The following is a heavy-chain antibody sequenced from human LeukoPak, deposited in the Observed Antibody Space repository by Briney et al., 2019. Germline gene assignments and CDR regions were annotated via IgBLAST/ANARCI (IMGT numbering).Heavy chain of an antibody. CDR3: ARRAGGYSHPYDY. D-gene: IGHD4-23*01. V-gene: IGHV3-53*01. CDR1: GFTFSDYY. CDR2: IYSGGST. J-gene: IGHJ4*02. Sequence: GGSLRLSCAASGFTFSDYYMSWIRQAPGKGLEWVSLIYSGGSTYYSDSVKGRFTISRDNSKNTLYLQMNSLRAEHTAVYYCARRAGGYSHPYDYWGQGTLVTVSS.